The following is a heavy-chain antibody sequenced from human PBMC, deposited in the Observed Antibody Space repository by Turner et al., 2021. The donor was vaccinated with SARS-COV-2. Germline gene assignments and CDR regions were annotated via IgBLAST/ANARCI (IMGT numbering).Heavy chain of an antibody. CDR1: GFTFSDYF. V-gene: IGHV3-11*06. CDR2: ISSSTIYT. CDR3: ARSKFPYYYYGMDV. D-gene: IGHD2-21*01. Sequence: QVQLVESGGGLVKPGGSLRLSCAASGFTFSDYFMSWIRQAPGKGLEWVSYISSSTIYTNYADSVKGRFTISRDNAKNSLYLQMNSLRAEDTAVYYCARSKFPYYYYGMDVWGQGTMVTVSS. J-gene: IGHJ6*02.